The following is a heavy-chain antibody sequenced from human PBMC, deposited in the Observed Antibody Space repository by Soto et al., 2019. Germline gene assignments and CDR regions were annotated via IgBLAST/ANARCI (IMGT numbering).Heavy chain of an antibody. V-gene: IGHV1-2*04. CDR1: GYTFTGYY. CDR2: INPNSGGT. CDR3: AREFDYGDYVSAFDI. D-gene: IGHD4-17*01. J-gene: IGHJ3*02. Sequence: QVQLVQSGAEVKKPGASVKVSCKASGYTFTGYYMHWVRQAPGQGLEWMGWINPNSGGTNYAQKFQGWVTMTRDTSISTAYMELSRLRSDDTAVYYCAREFDYGDYVSAFDIWGQGTMVTVSS.